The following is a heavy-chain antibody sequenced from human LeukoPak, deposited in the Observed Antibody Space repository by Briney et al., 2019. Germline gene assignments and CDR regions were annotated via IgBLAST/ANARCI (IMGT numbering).Heavy chain of an antibody. D-gene: IGHD6-6*01. CDR2: IYYSRST. CDR1: GGSISGYY. V-gene: IGHV4-59*01. J-gene: IGHJ4*02. CDR3: TRTYSSSSIDY. Sequence: PSETLSLTCTVSGGSISGYYWSWIRQPPGKGLEWIGYIYYSRSTNYNPSLKSRVTMSVDTSKNQFSLKMSSVTAADTAVYYCTRTYSSSSIDYWGQGTLVTVSS.